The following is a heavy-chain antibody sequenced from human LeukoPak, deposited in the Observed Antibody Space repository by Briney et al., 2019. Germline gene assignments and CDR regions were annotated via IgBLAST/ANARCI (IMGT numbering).Heavy chain of an antibody. CDR3: ARHISRSESAYNALDY. V-gene: IGHV3-7*01. CDR1: GFTFNNHW. Sequence: GGSLRLSCVASGFTFNNHWMSWVRQAPGKGLEWVANIKEDGSEKHYVDSVKGRFTISRDDARNSLSLQMNSLRAEDTAVYYCARHISRSESAYNALDYWGQGTLVTVSS. J-gene: IGHJ4*02. CDR2: IKEDGSEK. D-gene: IGHD3-10*01.